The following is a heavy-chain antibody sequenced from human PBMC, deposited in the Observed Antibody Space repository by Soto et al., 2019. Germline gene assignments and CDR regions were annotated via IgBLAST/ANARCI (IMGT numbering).Heavy chain of an antibody. J-gene: IGHJ6*02. CDR2: IWYDGSNK. CDR3: AREDQGITIFGVAPIAYHGMDV. Sequence: PGGSLRLSCAASGFTFSSYGMHWVRQAPGKGLEWVAVIWYDGSNKYYADSVKGRFTISRDNSKNTLYLQMNSLRAEDTAVYYCAREDQGITIFGVAPIAYHGMDVWGQGTTVTVSS. V-gene: IGHV3-33*01. D-gene: IGHD3-3*01. CDR1: GFTFSSYG.